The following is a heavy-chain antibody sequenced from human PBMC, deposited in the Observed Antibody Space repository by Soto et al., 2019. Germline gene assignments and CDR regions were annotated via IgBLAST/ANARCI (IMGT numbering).Heavy chain of an antibody. J-gene: IGHJ5*02. CDR2: ISAYNGNT. CDR3: ARARTDTGSGTNWLDP. D-gene: IGHD3-10*01. CDR1: GYTFTGYG. V-gene: IGHV1-18*04. Sequence: ASVKVSCKASGYTFTGYGISWVRQAPGQGLEWMGWISAYNGNTNYAQKIQGRVTMTTDTSTSTAYMELRSLRSDDTALYYCARARTDTGSGTNWLDPWGQGTQVTVSS.